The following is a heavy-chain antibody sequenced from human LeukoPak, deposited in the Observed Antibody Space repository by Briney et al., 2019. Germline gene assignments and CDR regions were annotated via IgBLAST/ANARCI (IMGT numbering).Heavy chain of an antibody. CDR3: ARAYTYGSGQRYYWFMDV. J-gene: IGHJ6*02. CDR1: GYSFTGYY. CDR2: IDPNSGGT. D-gene: IGHD3-10*01. Sequence: ASVKVSCKASGYSFTGYYIHWVRQAPGQGLEWMGWIDPNSGGTKCAQNFQGSVTMTRDTSITTAYMEVSRLISDDTAVYYCARAYTYGSGQRYYWFMDVWGRGTTVTVSS. V-gene: IGHV1-2*02.